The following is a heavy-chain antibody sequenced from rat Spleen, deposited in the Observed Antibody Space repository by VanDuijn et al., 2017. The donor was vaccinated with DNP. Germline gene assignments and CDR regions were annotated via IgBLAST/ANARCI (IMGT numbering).Heavy chain of an antibody. V-gene: IGHV5-7*01. CDR3: VRWNSGHFDY. Sequence: EVQLVESGGGLVQPGRSLKLSCAASGFTFSDHNMAWVRQVPKKGLEWVASSSYDGSRVHYRDSVKGRFTISRDNAKNTLYLQMNSLRSEDMATYYCVRWNSGHFDYWGQGVMVPVSS. D-gene: IGHD4-3*01. CDR2: SSYDGSRV. CDR1: GFTFSDHN. J-gene: IGHJ2*01.